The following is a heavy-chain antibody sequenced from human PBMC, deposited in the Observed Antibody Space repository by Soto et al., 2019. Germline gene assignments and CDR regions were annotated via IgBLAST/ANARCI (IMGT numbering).Heavy chain of an antibody. CDR3: ARGYGHYAH. CDR1: GGSVSRDSNF. Sequence: KTSETLSLTCTVSGGSVSRDSNFWSWIRQPPGKGLEWIGYIYYSGPTRYNPSLESRVTISIDSSKNQVSLNLTSVTAADTAVYYCARGYGHYAHWGRGTLVTVSS. V-gene: IGHV4-61*01. CDR2: IYYSGPT. J-gene: IGHJ4*02. D-gene: IGHD4-17*01.